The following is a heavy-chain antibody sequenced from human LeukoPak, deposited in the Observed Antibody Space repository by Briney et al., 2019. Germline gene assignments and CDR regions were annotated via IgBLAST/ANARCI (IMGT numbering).Heavy chain of an antibody. CDR3: ARQTGTRKGGYFDY. V-gene: IGHV5-51*01. D-gene: IGHD3-10*01. Sequence: GESLKISCKASGYSFTNYWIAWVRQMPGKGLEWMGIIYPGDSDTRYSPSFQGQVTISADKSISTVYLQWSSMKASDIAMYYCARQTGTRKGGYFDYWGQGTLVTVSS. CDR2: IYPGDSDT. CDR1: GYSFTNYW. J-gene: IGHJ4*02.